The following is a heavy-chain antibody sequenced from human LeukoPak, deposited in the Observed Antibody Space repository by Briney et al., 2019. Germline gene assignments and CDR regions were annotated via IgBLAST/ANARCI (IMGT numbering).Heavy chain of an antibody. V-gene: IGHV3-33*01. CDR2: IWYDGSNK. CDR3: TRDGLRAEYYFDF. CDR1: GFTFSSYG. Sequence: AGGSLRLSCAASGFTFSSYGMHWVRQAPGKGLEWVAVIWYDGSNKYYADSVEGRFTISRDNSKNALYLQMNSLRAEDTALYYCTRDGLRAEYYFDFWGQGTLVTVSS. J-gene: IGHJ4*02. D-gene: IGHD6-6*01.